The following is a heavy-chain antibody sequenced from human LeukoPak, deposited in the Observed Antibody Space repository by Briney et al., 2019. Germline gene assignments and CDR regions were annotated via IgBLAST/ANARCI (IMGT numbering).Heavy chain of an antibody. CDR3: ARGLSNWFDP. J-gene: IGHJ5*02. Sequence: SETLSLTCTVSGGSISSGGYYWSWIRQPPGKGLEWIGYIYHSGSTYYNPSLKSRVTISVDRSKNQFSLKLSSVTAADTAVYYCARGLSNWFDPWGQGTLVTASS. CDR1: GGSISSGGYY. CDR2: IYHSGST. V-gene: IGHV4-30-2*01. D-gene: IGHD6-19*01.